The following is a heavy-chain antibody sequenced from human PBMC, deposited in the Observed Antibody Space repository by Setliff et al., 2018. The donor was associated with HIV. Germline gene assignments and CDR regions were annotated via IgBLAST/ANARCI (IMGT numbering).Heavy chain of an antibody. Sequence: PSETLSLTCSVSGGSVSSTSNYWGWIRQPPGKGLEWIGSIYYSGSTYHNPSLTSRVTISVDTSKNQFSLKLSSVTAADTAVYYCARVQVGGYNFYFDYWGQGTLVTVSS. CDR2: IYYSGST. CDR1: GGSVSSTSNY. J-gene: IGHJ4*02. V-gene: IGHV4-39*01. D-gene: IGHD5-12*01. CDR3: ARVQVGGYNFYFDY.